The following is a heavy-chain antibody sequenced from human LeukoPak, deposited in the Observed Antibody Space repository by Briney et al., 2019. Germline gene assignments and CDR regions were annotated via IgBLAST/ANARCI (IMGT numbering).Heavy chain of an antibody. J-gene: IGHJ4*02. CDR2: IYHSGST. Sequence: SETLSLTCTVSGYSISSGYSWSWIRQPPGKGLEWIGYIYHSGSTYYNPSLKSRVTISVDRSKNLFSLKLSSVTAADTAVYYCARETQDGDYVDYWGQGTLVTVSS. CDR1: GYSISSGYS. V-gene: IGHV4-30-2*01. CDR3: ARETQDGDYVDY. D-gene: IGHD4-17*01.